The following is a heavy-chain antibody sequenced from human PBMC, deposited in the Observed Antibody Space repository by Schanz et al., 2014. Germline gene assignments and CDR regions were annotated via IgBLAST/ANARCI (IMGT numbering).Heavy chain of an antibody. V-gene: IGHV3-73*01. CDR2: IRSKPNNYAT. D-gene: IGHD6-25*01. CDR3: ATQQRGSHYLYVMDV. Sequence: EVQLLESGGGLVQPGGSLRLSCVASGFRFDDYAMHWVRQAPGKGLEWVGHIRSKPNNYATEYAASMKGRFTISRDDSKNTTYLQMNSLKTEDPAAYYCATQQRGSHYLYVMDVWGQGTPVTVS. J-gene: IGHJ6*02. CDR1: GFRFDDYA.